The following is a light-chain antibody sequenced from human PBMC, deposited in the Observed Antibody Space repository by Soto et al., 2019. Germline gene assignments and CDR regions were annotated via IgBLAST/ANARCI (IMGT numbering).Light chain of an antibody. CDR3: SSYGGSNNLV. J-gene: IGLJ2*01. CDR2: EVS. V-gene: IGLV2-8*01. CDR1: SSDVGGYSY. Sequence: QSALTQPPSASGSPGQSVTISCTGASSDVGGYSYVSWYQQHPGKAPKLMIYEVSKRPSGVPDRFSGSKSGNTASLTVSGLQAEDDADYYRSSYGGSNNLVFGGGTQLTVL.